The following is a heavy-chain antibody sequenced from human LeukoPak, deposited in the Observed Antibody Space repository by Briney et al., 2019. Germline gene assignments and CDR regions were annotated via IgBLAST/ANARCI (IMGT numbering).Heavy chain of an antibody. CDR1: GFTLSKHW. CDR2: IKQDGSEK. J-gene: IGHJ4*02. Sequence: GGSLTLSCAASGFTLSKHWMTWVRQAPGKGLECVAIIKQDGSEKHYVNSVKGRFTISRDNAKNSLYLQMNSLRVEDTAVYYCGREWAVDFWGQGTLVTVSS. V-gene: IGHV3-7*01. CDR3: GREWAVDF.